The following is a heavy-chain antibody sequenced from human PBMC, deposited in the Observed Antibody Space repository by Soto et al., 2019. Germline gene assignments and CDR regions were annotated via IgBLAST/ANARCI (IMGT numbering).Heavy chain of an antibody. Sequence: ASVKVSCKASGYTFTSYAMHWVRQAPGQRLEWMGWINAGNGNRKYSQKFQGRVTITRDTSTSTAYMELRSLRSDDTAVYYCARDRGFSYGYDYYYYYGMDVWGQGTTVTSP. D-gene: IGHD5-18*01. CDR3: ARDRGFSYGYDYYYYYGMDV. J-gene: IGHJ6*02. V-gene: IGHV1-3*01. CDR1: GYTFTSYA. CDR2: INAGNGNR.